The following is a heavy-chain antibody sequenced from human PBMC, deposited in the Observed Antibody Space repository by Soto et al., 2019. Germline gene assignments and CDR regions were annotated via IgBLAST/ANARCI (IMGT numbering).Heavy chain of an antibody. CDR1: GFTFSTSE. V-gene: IGHV3-48*03. CDR2: ISSSGGTT. CDR3: ARWEVVTGLDY. D-gene: IGHD3-22*01. J-gene: IGHJ4*02. Sequence: GGSLRLSCAASGFTFSTSEMSWVRQAPGKGLEWISHISSSGGTTYYADSVKGRFTISRDNANHSLFLQMNSLRVADTAVYYCARWEVVTGLDYWGQGTLVTVSS.